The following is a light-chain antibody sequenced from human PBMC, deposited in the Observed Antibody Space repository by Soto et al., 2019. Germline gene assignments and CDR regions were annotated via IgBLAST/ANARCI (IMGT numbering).Light chain of an antibody. V-gene: IGKV1-39*01. CDR3: QQRYSTPWT. CDR2: AAS. J-gene: IGKJ1*01. CDR1: QSISSY. Sequence: DIQMTQSPSSLSASVGDRVTITCRASQSISSYLNWYQQKPGKAPKLLIYAASSLQSGVPSRCSGSESGTEFTLNISSLQPEDFATYYCQQRYSTPWTFGQGNKVEIK.